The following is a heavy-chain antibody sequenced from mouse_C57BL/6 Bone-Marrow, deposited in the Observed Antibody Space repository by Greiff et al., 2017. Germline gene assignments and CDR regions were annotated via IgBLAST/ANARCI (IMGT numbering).Heavy chain of an antibody. CDR3: SPFDSNYSDF. V-gene: IGHV14-4*01. CDR1: GFNIKDDY. J-gene: IGHJ2*01. CDR2: IDPEIGDT. Sequence: VQLQQSGAELVRPGASVKLSCTASGFNIKDDYIHWVKQRPEQGLEWIGWIDPEIGDTEYASKFQGKATITSDTSSNTAYLQLSSLASEDTAVYYCSPFDSNYSDFWGRGTPLTLAS. D-gene: IGHD2-5*01.